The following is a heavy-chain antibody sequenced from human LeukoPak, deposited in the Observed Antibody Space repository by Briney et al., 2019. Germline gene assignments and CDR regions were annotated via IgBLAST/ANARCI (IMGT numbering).Heavy chain of an antibody. CDR2: IYTSGST. V-gene: IGHV4-4*07. Sequence: SETLSLTCTVSGGSISNYYWSWIRQPAGKGLEWIGRIYTSGSTNYNPSLKSQVTMSVDTSKNQFSLKLSSVTAADTAVYYCARSVSDYSAFDIWGQGTMVTVSS. CDR1: GGSISNYY. J-gene: IGHJ3*02. CDR3: ARSVSDYSAFDI. D-gene: IGHD4-17*01.